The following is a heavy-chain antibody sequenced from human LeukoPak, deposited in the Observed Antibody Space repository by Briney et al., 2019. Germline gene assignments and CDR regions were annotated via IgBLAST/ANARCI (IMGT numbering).Heavy chain of an antibody. CDR1: GYTFTSYG. CDR3: ARVTAAGREEYYFDY. J-gene: IGHJ4*02. V-gene: IGHV1-18*04. D-gene: IGHD6-13*01. Sequence: ASVKVSCKASGYTFTSYGISWVRQAPGQGPEWMGWISAYNGNTNYAQKLQGRVTMTTDTSTSTAYMELRSLRSDDTAVYYCARVTAAGREEYYFDYWGQGTLVTVSS. CDR2: ISAYNGNT.